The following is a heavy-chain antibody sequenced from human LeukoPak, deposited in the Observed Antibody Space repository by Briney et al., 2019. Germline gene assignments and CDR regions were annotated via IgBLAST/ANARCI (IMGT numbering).Heavy chain of an antibody. CDR1: GYTLTELS. V-gene: IGHV1-24*01. CDR2: FDPEDGET. Sequence: GASVKVSCKVSGYTLTELSMHWVRQAPGKGLEWVGGFDPEDGETIYAQKFQGRVTMTEDTSTDTAYMELGSLRSEDTAVYYCATGGRWLQLLSFDYWGQGTLVTVSS. D-gene: IGHD5-24*01. J-gene: IGHJ4*02. CDR3: ATGGRWLQLLSFDY.